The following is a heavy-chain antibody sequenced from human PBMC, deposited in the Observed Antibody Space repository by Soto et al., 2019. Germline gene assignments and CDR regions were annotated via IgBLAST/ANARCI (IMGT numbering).Heavy chain of an antibody. D-gene: IGHD2-2*01. CDR2: IYYSGST. CDR1: GGSISSGGYY. J-gene: IGHJ5*02. Sequence: SETLSLTCTVSGGSISSGGYYWSWIRQHPGKGLEWIGYIYYSGSTYYNPSLKSRVTISVDTSKNQFSLKLSSVTAADTAVYYCARLPRTGSSPPGPWGQGTLVTVSS. CDR3: ARLPRTGSSPPGP. V-gene: IGHV4-31*03.